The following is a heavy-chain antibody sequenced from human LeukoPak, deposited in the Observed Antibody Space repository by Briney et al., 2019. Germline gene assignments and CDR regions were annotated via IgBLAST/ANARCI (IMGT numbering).Heavy chain of an antibody. CDR1: GYTFTSYD. Sequence: ASVKVSCKASGYTFTSYDINWVRQATGQGLEWMGWMNPNSGNTGYAQKFRGRVTMTRNTSISTAYMELSSLRSEDTAVYYCARGLSSYDFWSGYFYYYYYGMDVWGQGTTVTVSS. CDR3: ARGLSSYDFWSGYFYYYYYGMDV. D-gene: IGHD3-3*01. CDR2: MNPNSGNT. V-gene: IGHV1-8*01. J-gene: IGHJ6*02.